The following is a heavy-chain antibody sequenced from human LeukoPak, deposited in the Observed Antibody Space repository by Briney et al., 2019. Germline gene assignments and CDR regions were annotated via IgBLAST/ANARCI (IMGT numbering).Heavy chain of an antibody. CDR2: ISGSGGST. CDR1: GFTFSSYA. V-gene: IGHV3-23*01. Sequence: GGSLRLSCAASGFTFSSYAMSWVRQAPGKGLEWVSAISGSGGSTYYADSVKGRFTISRDNSKNTLYLQMNSLRAEDTAVYYCAKRIDSSSSVYYGMDVWGQGTTVTVSS. CDR3: AKRIDSSSSVYYGMDV. J-gene: IGHJ6*02. D-gene: IGHD6-13*01.